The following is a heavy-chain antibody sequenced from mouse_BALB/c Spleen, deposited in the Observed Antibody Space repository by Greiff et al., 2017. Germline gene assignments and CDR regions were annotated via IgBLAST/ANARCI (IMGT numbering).Heavy chain of an antibody. CDR2: INPGSGGT. CDR3: ARRDYGSSFYWYFDV. J-gene: IGHJ1*01. V-gene: IGHV1-54*01. CDR1: GYAFTNYL. Sequence: QVQLQQSGAELVRPGTSVKVSCKASGYAFTNYLIEWVKQRPGQGLEWIGVINPGSGGTNYNEKFKGKATLTADKSSSTAYMQLSSLTSDASAVYFCARRDYGSSFYWYFDVWGAGTTVTVSS. D-gene: IGHD1-1*01.